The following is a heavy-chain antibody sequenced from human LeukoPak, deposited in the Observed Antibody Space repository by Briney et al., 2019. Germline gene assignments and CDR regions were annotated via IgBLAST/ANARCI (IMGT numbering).Heavy chain of an antibody. Sequence: GGSLRLSCAASGFTFSDYYMSWIRQAPGKGLEWVSYISSTVITTYYADSVKGRFTISRDNAKKSLYLQMNSLRAEDTAVYYCVRSVYNWNDVDYWGQGTLVTVSS. V-gene: IGHV3-11*01. CDR1: GFTFSDYY. D-gene: IGHD1-20*01. J-gene: IGHJ4*02. CDR3: VRSVYNWNDVDY. CDR2: ISSTVITT.